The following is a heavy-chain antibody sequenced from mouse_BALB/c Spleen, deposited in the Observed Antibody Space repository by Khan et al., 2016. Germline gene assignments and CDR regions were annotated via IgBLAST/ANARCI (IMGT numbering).Heavy chain of an antibody. CDR3: ARIKKIVATFFDY. CDR1: GYTFTSYW. D-gene: IGHD1-1*01. Sequence: QVQLQQSGAELVKAGASVKMSCKASGYTFTSYWMHWVKQRLGQGLEWFAETNPTNGRTYYNEKFKSKATLTVDKSSSTAYMLLSGQTFEDSAVYYGARIKKIVATFFDYWGQGPLSQSPQ. V-gene: IGHV1S81*02. J-gene: IGHJ2*01. CDR2: TNPTNGRT.